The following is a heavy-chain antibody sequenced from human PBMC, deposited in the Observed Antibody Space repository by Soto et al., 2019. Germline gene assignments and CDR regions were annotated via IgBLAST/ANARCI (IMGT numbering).Heavy chain of an antibody. CDR3: ARVPEY. J-gene: IGHJ4*02. V-gene: IGHV4-30-2*01. CDR1: GGSISSGGYS. CDR2: IYHSGST. Sequence: QLQLQEYGSGLVKPSQTLSLTCAVSGGSISSGGYSWSCIRQPPGKGLEWIGYIYHSGSTYYNPSLKSRVTISVDRSKNQFSLKLSAVTAADTAVYYCARVPEYWGQGTLVTVSS.